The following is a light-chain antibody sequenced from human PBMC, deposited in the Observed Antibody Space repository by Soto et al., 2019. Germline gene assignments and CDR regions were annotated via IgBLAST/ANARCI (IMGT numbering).Light chain of an antibody. CDR2: DAS. J-gene: IGKJ5*01. V-gene: IGKV3-11*01. CDR1: QSVSSY. Sequence: EIVLTQSPATLSLSPGARATLSSRASQSVSSYLAWYQQKPGQAPRLLXXDASNRATGIPARFSGSGSGTDFTLTISSLEPEDFAVYYCQQRSNWPLGITFGQGTRLEIK. CDR3: QQRSNWPLGIT.